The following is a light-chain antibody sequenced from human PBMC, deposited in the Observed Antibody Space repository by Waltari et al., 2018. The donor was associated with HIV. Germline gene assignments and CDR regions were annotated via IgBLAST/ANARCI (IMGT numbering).Light chain of an antibody. V-gene: IGLV3-25*03. Sequence: SYELTQSPSLSVSPGQTARIPCPADALPKQFASWYQQKPGQAPVLIIYKDTERPSGIPERFSGSSSGTTVTLTISGVQAEDEADYYCQSTDSSGIVIFGGGTKLTVL. J-gene: IGLJ2*01. CDR2: KDT. CDR3: QSTDSSGIVI. CDR1: ALPKQF.